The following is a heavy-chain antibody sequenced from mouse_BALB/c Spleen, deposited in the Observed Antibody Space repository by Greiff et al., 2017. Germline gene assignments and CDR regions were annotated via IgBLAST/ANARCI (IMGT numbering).Heavy chain of an antibody. D-gene: IGHD1-1*01. CDR3: ARDYYGSSDV. V-gene: IGHV1-54*01. Sequence: VKLQQSGAELVRPGTSVKVSCKASGYAFTNYLIEWVKQRPGQGLEWIGVINPGSGGTNYNEKFKGKATLTADKSSSTAYMQLSSLTSDDSAVYFCARDYYGSSDVWGAGTTVTVSS. CDR2: INPGSGGT. J-gene: IGHJ1*01. CDR1: GYAFTNYL.